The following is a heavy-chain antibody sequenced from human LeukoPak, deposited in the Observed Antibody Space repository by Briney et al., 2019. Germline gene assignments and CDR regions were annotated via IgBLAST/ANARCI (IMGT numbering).Heavy chain of an antibody. CDR1: GFTVSSYS. CDR2: ISSSSSTI. V-gene: IGHV3-48*01. CDR3: ASYPGIAVAGTPNRFDP. D-gene: IGHD6-19*01. J-gene: IGHJ5*02. Sequence: GGSLRLSCAASGFTVSSYSMNWVRQAPGKGLEWVSYISSSSSTIYYADSVKGRFTISRDNAKNSLYLQMNSLRAEDTAVYYCASYPGIAVAGTPNRFDPWGQGTLVTVSS.